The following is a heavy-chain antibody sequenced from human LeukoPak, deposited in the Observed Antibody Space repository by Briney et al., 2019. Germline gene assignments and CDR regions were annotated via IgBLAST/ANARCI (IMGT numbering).Heavy chain of an antibody. V-gene: IGHV3-30*02. J-gene: IGHJ4*02. CDR1: GFTFSSYG. D-gene: IGHD6-19*01. Sequence: GGSLRLSCAASGFTFSSYGMHWVRQAPGKGLEWVAFIRYDGSNKYYADSVKGRFTISRDNFKNMVYLQMNSLRVEDTAVYYCAKGPLIEVAGTTWDYWGQGTLVTVSS. CDR3: AKGPLIEVAGTTWDY. CDR2: IRYDGSNK.